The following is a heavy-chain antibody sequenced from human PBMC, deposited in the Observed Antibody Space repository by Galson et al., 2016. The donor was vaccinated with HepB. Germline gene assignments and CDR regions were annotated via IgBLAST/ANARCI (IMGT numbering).Heavy chain of an antibody. CDR3: ARQLVTDGYPFDI. D-gene: IGHD5-24*01. Sequence: SLRLSCAASGISFSKSAMHWVRQAPGKGQEWVAVIWFDGSNENYGDSVKGRFTISRDNSKDTLYLQINSLRPEDTATYFCARQLVTDGYPFDIWGQGTLVAVPP. J-gene: IGHJ4*02. CDR2: IWFDGSNE. V-gene: IGHV3-33*01. CDR1: GISFSKSA.